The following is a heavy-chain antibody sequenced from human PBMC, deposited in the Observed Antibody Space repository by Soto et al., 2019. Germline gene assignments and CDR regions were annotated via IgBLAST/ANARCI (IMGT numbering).Heavy chain of an antibody. CDR1: GGSISSNY. CDR2: IFSSGST. V-gene: IGHV4-4*07. J-gene: IGHJ4*02. CDR3: AREGSYSAYNFAHGIQLWSFDF. D-gene: IGHD5-12*01. Sequence: SETLSLTCTVSGGSISSNYWSWVRQPAGKGLEWIGRIFSSGSTSFNPSLESRVAMSVDTSKNHFSLNLSSVTAADMAVYYCAREGSYSAYNFAHGIQLWSFDFWGQGALVTVSS.